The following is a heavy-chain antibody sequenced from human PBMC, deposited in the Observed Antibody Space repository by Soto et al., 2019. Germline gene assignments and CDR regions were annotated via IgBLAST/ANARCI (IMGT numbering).Heavy chain of an antibody. CDR1: SGSISSSNW. Sequence: SETLSLTCAVSSGSISSSNWWSWVRQPPGKGLEWIGEIYHSGSTNYNPSLKSRVTISVDKSKNQFSLKLSSVTAADTAVYYCASSYFSGLYNWFDPWGQGTLVTVS. CDR2: IYHSGST. CDR3: ASSYFSGLYNWFDP. J-gene: IGHJ5*02. D-gene: IGHD2-8*01. V-gene: IGHV4-4*02.